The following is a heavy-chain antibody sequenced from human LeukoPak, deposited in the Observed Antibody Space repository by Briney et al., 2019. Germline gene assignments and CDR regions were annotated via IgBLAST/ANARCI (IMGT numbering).Heavy chain of an antibody. D-gene: IGHD4-11*01. V-gene: IGHV1-46*01. Sequence: GASVKVSCKESGYTFTNYFMHWVRQAPGQGLEWMGIINPSGGSTNYAQKFKGRVTMTRDTSTSTVYMELSSLRSEDTAVYYCARGDMTTVLNFWGQGTLVTVSS. CDR1: GYTFTNYF. J-gene: IGHJ4*02. CDR3: ARGDMTTVLNF. CDR2: INPSGGST.